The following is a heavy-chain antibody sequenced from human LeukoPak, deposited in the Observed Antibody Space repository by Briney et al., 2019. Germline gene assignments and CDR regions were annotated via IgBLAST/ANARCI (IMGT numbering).Heavy chain of an antibody. Sequence: SETLSLTCAVYGGSFSGYYWSWIRQPPGKGLEWIGEINHSGSTNYNPSLKSRVTISVDSSKNQLSLKLSSVTAADTAVYYCAKGGGSHWAIFDYWGQGTLVTVSS. CDR2: INHSGST. CDR1: GGSFSGYY. V-gene: IGHV4-34*01. J-gene: IGHJ4*02. CDR3: AKGGGSHWAIFDY. D-gene: IGHD1-26*01.